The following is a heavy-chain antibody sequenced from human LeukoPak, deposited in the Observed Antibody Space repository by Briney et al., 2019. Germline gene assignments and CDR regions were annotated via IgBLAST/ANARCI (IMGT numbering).Heavy chain of an antibody. CDR3: SRAPQSGESYINWFDF. J-gene: IGHJ5*01. CDR1: GDTFNRYT. CDR2: IIPILAAP. Sequence: SVKVSFKSSGDTFNRYTVSWVRQAPGHGLEWMGRIIPILAAPTYAQKFQGRVTTTADKSTSTVYMEMSSLRSEDTAIYYFSRAPQSGESYINWFDFWGQGTLVTVSS. V-gene: IGHV1-69*08. D-gene: IGHD2-15*01.